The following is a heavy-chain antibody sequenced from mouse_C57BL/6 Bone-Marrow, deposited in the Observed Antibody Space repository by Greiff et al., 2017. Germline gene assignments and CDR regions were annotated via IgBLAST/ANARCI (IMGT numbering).Heavy chain of an antibody. CDR2: ISDGGSYT. D-gene: IGHD1-1*01. Sequence: EVQGVESGGGLVKPGGSLTLSCAASGFTFSSYAMSWVRQTPEKRLEWVANISDGGSYTYYPDNVKGRFPISRDNAKNNLYLQMSQLKSEDTAMDYCARYSYYYGSPYYFDYWGQGTTLTVSS. V-gene: IGHV5-4*01. CDR1: GFTFSSYA. CDR3: ARYSYYYGSPYYFDY. J-gene: IGHJ2*01.